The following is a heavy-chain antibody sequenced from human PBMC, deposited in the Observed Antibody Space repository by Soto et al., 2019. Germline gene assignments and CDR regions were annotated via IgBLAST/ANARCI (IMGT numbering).Heavy chain of an antibody. J-gene: IGHJ4*02. CDR3: VRGASSGYYRIDY. Sequence: VHLVESGGDLVHPGGSLRLSCAASGFTFSSYWMHWVRQVPGKGLVWVSRISPDGKNTNYADSVKGRFTISRDNAKNTVFLQMNSLRVEDMAVYYCVRGASSGYYRIDYWGQGALVTVSS. V-gene: IGHV3-74*01. CDR2: ISPDGKNT. CDR1: GFTFSSYW. D-gene: IGHD3-22*01.